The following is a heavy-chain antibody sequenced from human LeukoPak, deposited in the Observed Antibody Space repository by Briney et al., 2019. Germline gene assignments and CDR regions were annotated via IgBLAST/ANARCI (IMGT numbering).Heavy chain of an antibody. V-gene: IGHV3-7*01. CDR3: ARRRYGTGMDV. CDR1: GFIFSNYY. D-gene: IGHD3-10*01. Sequence: GGSLRLSCTASGFIFSNYYMGWVRQAPGKGLEWVANIIEDGSKKYYVDSVEGRFTISRDNAKNSVYLQMNSLRAEDTGLYYCARRRYGTGMDVWGQGTTVTVSS. J-gene: IGHJ6*02. CDR2: IIEDGSKK.